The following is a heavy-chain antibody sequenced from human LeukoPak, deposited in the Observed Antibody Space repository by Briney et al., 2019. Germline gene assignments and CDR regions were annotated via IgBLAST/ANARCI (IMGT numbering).Heavy chain of an antibody. CDR1: GYDFTAYW. D-gene: IGHD4-23*01. CDR2: IYPGDSET. Sequence: GESLQIFCKASGYDFTAYWIAWVRQVPGKGLEWMGIIYPGDSETRYGPIFQGQVTISAHTSIATAYLQWRSVRASDSAIYYCARSATVDDFDYWGQGSLVTVSS. J-gene: IGHJ4*02. V-gene: IGHV5-51*01. CDR3: ARSATVDDFDY.